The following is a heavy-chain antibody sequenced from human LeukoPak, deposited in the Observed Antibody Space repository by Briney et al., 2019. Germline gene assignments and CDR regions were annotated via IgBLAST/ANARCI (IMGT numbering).Heavy chain of an antibody. J-gene: IGHJ3*02. CDR2: IYYSGST. CDR1: GGSFSGYY. D-gene: IGHD5-18*01. Sequence: SETLSLTCAVYGGSFSGYYWSWIRQPPGKGLEWIGYIYYSGSTNYNPSLKSRVSMSVDTSKNQFSLKLSSVTAADTAVYYCARDRWIQLYRPAFDIWGQGTMVTVSS. CDR3: ARDRWIQLYRPAFDI. V-gene: IGHV4-59*12.